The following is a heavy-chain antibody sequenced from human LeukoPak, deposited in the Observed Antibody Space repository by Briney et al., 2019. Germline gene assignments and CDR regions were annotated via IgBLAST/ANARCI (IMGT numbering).Heavy chain of an antibody. Sequence: LETLSLTCTVSGGSISSYYWSWIRQPPGKGLEWIGYIYYSGSTNYNPSLKSRVTISVDTSKNQFSLKLSSVTAADTAVYYCARLGDQYSSSFNWFDPWGQGTLVTVSS. CDR2: IYYSGST. J-gene: IGHJ5*02. D-gene: IGHD6-13*01. CDR1: GGSISSYY. V-gene: IGHV4-59*08. CDR3: ARLGDQYSSSFNWFDP.